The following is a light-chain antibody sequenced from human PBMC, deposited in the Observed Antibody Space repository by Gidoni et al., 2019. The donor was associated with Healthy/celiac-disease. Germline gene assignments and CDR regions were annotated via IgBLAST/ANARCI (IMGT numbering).Light chain of an antibody. CDR1: QSVSSY. Sequence: EIVFTQSPATLSLSPGERATLSCRASQSVSSYLAWYQQKPGQAPRLLIYDASNRATGIPARFSGSGSGTDFTLTISSLEPEDFAVYYCQQRSNWPPFTFGAGTKVDIK. V-gene: IGKV3-11*01. CDR3: QQRSNWPPFT. CDR2: DAS. J-gene: IGKJ3*01.